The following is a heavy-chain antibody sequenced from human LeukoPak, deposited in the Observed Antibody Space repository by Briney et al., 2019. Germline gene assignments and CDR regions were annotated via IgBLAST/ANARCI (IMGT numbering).Heavy chain of an antibody. V-gene: IGHV3-48*04. D-gene: IGHD3-10*02. Sequence: GGSLRLSCAASGFTSSSYSMNWVRQAPGKGLEWVSYISSSGSTIYYADSVKGRFTISRDNAKNSLYLQMNSLRAEDTAVYYCAELGITMIGGVWGKGTTVTISS. CDR1: GFTSSSYS. J-gene: IGHJ6*04. CDR2: ISSSGSTI. CDR3: AELGITMIGGV.